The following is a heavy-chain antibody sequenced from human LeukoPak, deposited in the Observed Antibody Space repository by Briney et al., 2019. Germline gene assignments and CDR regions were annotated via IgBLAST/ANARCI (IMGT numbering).Heavy chain of an antibody. D-gene: IGHD3-10*01. V-gene: IGHV2-70*01. Sequence: SGPALVKPTQTLTLTCTFSGFSLSTSGMCVTWIRQPPGKALEWLALSDWNDDKYYSTSLKTRLTISKVTSKNQVVLTMTNMDPVDTATYYCARIPFGSGSYYSHWGQGSLVTVSS. J-gene: IGHJ4*02. CDR3: ARIPFGSGSYYSH. CDR1: GFSLSTSGMC. CDR2: SDWNDDK.